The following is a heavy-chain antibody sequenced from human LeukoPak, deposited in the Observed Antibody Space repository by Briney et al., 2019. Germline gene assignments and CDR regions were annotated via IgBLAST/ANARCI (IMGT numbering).Heavy chain of an antibody. CDR3: ARWMDPGVRWQVS. CDR1: GFIFSSFG. D-gene: IGHD6-19*01. J-gene: IGHJ5*02. V-gene: IGHV3-33*01. Sequence: GGSLRLSCAASGFIFSSFGMHWVRQAPGKGLEWVAVIWYDGSKKNYAESVKGRFTISRDNSKNTLYLQMDSLRAEDTAMYYCARWMDPGVRWQVSWGQGTLVTVSS. CDR2: IWYDGSKK.